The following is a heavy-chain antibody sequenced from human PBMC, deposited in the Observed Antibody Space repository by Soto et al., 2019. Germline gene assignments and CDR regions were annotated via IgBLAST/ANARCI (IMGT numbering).Heavy chain of an antibody. CDR3: ARKRITIFGVVINGNTFEDAQEP. V-gene: IGHV4-34*01. D-gene: IGHD3-3*01. CDR1: GGSFSGYY. J-gene: IGHJ4*02. Sequence: QVQLQQWGAGLLKPSETLSLTCAVYGGSFSGYYWSWIRQPPGKGLEWIGEINHSGSTNYNPSLKSRVTISVDPSKNQFSLKLSSVTAADTAVYYCARKRITIFGVVINGNTFEDAQEPWGQGTLVTVSS. CDR2: INHSGST.